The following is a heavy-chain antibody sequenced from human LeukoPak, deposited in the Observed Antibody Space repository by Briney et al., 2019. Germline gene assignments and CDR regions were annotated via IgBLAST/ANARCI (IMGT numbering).Heavy chain of an antibody. J-gene: IGHJ4*02. D-gene: IGHD2-2*01. CDR3: ARYPHCSSTDCYVT. CDR1: GGSVSSSSYY. V-gene: IGHV4-61*01. Sequence: PSETLSLTCTVSGGSVSSSSYYWSWIRQPPGKGLEWIGYLSYSGSTNYNPSLKSRVSISVDTSKNQFSLKLGSVTAADTAVYYCARYPHCSSTDCYVTWGQGTLVIVPA. CDR2: LSYSGST.